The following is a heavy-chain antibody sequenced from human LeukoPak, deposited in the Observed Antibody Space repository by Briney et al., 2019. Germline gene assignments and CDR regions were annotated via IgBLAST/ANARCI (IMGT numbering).Heavy chain of an antibody. D-gene: IGHD2-15*01. J-gene: IGHJ5*02. CDR1: GYTFTGYY. CDR3: ARGLLVVAAGYNWFDP. Sequence: ASVKVSCKASGYTFTGYYMHWVRQAPGQGLEWMGWINPNSGGTNYAQKFQGRVTMTRDTSISTAYMELSRLRSDDTAVYYCARGLLVVAAGYNWFDPWGQGTLVTVSS. V-gene: IGHV1-2*02. CDR2: INPNSGGT.